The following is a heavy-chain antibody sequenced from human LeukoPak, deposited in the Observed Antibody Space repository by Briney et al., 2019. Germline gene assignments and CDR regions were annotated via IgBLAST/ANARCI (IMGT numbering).Heavy chain of an antibody. Sequence: GGSLRLSCAASGFIFSTYSMNWVRQAPGKGLEWVPSIGTSSSYIYYGDSVKGRFTISRDNAKNTLYLQMNSLRAEDTAVYYCARTVEYSSSSGAFDIWGQGTMVTVSS. J-gene: IGHJ3*02. D-gene: IGHD6-6*01. CDR2: IGTSSSYI. CDR1: GFIFSTYS. CDR3: ARTVEYSSSSGAFDI. V-gene: IGHV3-21*04.